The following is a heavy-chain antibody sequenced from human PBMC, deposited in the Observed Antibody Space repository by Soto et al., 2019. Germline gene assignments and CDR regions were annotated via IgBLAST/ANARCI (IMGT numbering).Heavy chain of an antibody. CDR1: GITFSRYY. V-gene: IGHV3-21*01. CDR3: AGTDEILDY. Sequence: EVRLVESGGGLVKPGGYLRLSCAASGITFSRYYMNWIRQAPGKGLEWVASISSSGSHVFYADSARGRFTISRDNAENPLYLQMDSLRADDSAVYHCAGTDEILDYWGQGTLVTVSS. J-gene: IGHJ4*02. CDR2: ISSSGSHV.